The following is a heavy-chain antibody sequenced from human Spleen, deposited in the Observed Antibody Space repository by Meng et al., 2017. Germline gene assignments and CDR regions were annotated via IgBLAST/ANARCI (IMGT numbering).Heavy chain of an antibody. CDR2: INNSGST. J-gene: IGHJ5*02. V-gene: IGHV4-34*01. CDR1: VGSFCGYY. D-gene: IGHD2-2*01. Sequence: QVERQQWGAVLFKPMVTIPLSCAGYVGSFCGYYWSWIGQPPGKGLAWIGEINNSGSTNYNPSLKSRVTISVDTSKNQFSLKLSSVTAADTAVYYCARVLQGRIVVVPAANWFDPWGQGTLVTVSS. CDR3: ARVLQGRIVVVPAANWFDP.